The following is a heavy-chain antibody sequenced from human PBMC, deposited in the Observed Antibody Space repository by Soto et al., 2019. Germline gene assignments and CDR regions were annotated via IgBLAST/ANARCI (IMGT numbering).Heavy chain of an antibody. CDR2: MSNDGSDK. CDR1: GFTFSGHG. J-gene: IGHJ4*02. Sequence: GGSLRLSCAASGFTFSGHGMHWVRQRQAPGKGLEWVAVMSNDGSDKNYVDSVKGRFTISRDNSENILYLQMNSLRAEDTAVYYCARGSSSGTMSYIIDHWGQGTLVTVSS. CDR3: ARGSSSGTMSYIIDH. V-gene: IGHV3-30*03. D-gene: IGHD3-10*02.